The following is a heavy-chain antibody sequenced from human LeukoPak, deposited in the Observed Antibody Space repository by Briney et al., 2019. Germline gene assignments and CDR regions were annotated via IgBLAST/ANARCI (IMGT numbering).Heavy chain of an antibody. Sequence: GGSLKLSCAASGFTFSGSAMHWARQASGKGLEWVGRIRSKANSYATAYAASVKGRFTISRDDSKNTAYLQINSLKTEGTAVYYCTGGYSYGLWGQGTLVTVSS. D-gene: IGHD5-18*01. CDR3: TGGYSYGL. CDR2: IRSKANSYAT. V-gene: IGHV3-73*01. CDR1: GFTFSGSA. J-gene: IGHJ4*02.